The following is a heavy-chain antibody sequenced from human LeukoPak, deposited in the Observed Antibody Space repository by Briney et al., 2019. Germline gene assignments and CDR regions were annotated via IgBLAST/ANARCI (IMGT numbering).Heavy chain of an antibody. J-gene: IGHJ4*02. CDR3: AKDFHYCSGGSCYGFDY. V-gene: IGHV3-9*01. D-gene: IGHD2-15*01. CDR2: ISWNSGSI. Sequence: GGSLRLSCAASGFTFDDYAMHWVRQAPGKGLEWVSGISWNSGSIGYADSVKGRFTISRDNAKNSLYLQMNSLRAEDTALYYCAKDFHYCSGGSCYGFDYWGQGTLVTVSS. CDR1: GFTFDDYA.